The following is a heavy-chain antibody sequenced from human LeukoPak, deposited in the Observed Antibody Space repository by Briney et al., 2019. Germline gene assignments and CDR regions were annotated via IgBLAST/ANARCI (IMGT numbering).Heavy chain of an antibody. Sequence: GGSLRLSCAASGFTFSSYGMHWVRQAPGKGLEWVAFIRYDGSNKYYADSVKGRFTISRDNSKNTLYLQMNSLRAEDTAVYYCAKTSEDGSGSYMPSLDYWGQGTLVTVSS. CDR1: GFTFSSYG. CDR3: AKTSEDGSGSYMPSLDY. CDR2: IRYDGSNK. D-gene: IGHD3-10*01. J-gene: IGHJ4*02. V-gene: IGHV3-30*02.